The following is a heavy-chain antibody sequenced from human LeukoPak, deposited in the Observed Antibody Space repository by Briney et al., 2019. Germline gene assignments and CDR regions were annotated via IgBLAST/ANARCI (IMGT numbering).Heavy chain of an antibody. CDR2: ISSSSSTI. V-gene: IGHV3-48*04. J-gene: IGHJ4*02. CDR1: GFTFSSYS. D-gene: IGHD6-13*01. Sequence: PGGSLRLSCAASGFTFSSYSMNWVRQAPGKGLEWVSYISSSSSTIYYADSVKGRFTISRDNAKNSLYLQMNSLRAEDTAVYYCARAAKQHTDYWGQGTLVTVSS. CDR3: ARAAKQHTDY.